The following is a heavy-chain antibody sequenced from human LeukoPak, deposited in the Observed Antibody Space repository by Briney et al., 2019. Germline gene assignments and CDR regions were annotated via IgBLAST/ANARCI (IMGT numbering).Heavy chain of an antibody. V-gene: IGHV3-21*01. CDR2: ISSSSSYV. Sequence: GGSLRLSCAASGFTFSSYSMNWVRQAPGKGLEWVSSISSSSSYVYYADSVKGRFTISRDNAKNSLYLQMNSPRAEDTAVYYCARGQDTAMVPFDYWGQGTLVTVSS. J-gene: IGHJ4*02. CDR3: ARGQDTAMVPFDY. CDR1: GFTFSSYS. D-gene: IGHD5-18*01.